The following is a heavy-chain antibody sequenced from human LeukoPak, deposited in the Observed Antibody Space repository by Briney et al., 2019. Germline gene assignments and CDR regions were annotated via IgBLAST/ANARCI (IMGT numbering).Heavy chain of an antibody. D-gene: IGHD1-26*01. CDR2: INPSRGST. J-gene: IGHJ4*02. CDR1: GYTFTSYY. Sequence: GASVKVSCKASGYTFTSYYIYWVRQAPGQGLEWMGIINPSRGSTNYAQRFQGRVTMTRDMSTTTVYMELSSLRSEDTAVYYCASQWEPRSYFDFWGQGTLVTVSS. V-gene: IGHV1-46*01. CDR3: ASQWEPRSYFDF.